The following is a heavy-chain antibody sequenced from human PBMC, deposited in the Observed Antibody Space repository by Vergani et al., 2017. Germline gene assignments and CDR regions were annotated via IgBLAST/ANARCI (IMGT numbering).Heavy chain of an antibody. CDR2: IQFDGSNQ. V-gene: IGHV3-30*02. CDR1: GFTLSNYD. CDR3: AKHFRGWGIDY. D-gene: IGHD3-16*01. J-gene: IGHJ4*02. Sequence: QVQLVESGGGVVQRGGSLTLSCATSGFTLSNYDMQWIRQGPGKRLEFVAFIQFDGSNQYYADSVKGRFTLSRDFSKNTLYLQMNSLRTDDTATYYCAKHFRGWGIDYWGQGTQVIVSS.